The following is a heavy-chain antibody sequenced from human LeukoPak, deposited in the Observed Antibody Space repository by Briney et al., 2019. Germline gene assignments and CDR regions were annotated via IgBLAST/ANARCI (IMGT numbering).Heavy chain of an antibody. Sequence: ASVKVSCKASGYTFTGYCIHWVRQAPGQGLEWMGWINPNSGGTNYAQRFQGRVTMTGDTSISTAYIELSRLTSDDTAVYYCARDFPIQIWTRTPWFDPWGQGTLVTVSS. CDR3: ARDFPIQIWTRTPWFDP. V-gene: IGHV1-2*02. D-gene: IGHD5-18*01. CDR2: INPNSGGT. CDR1: GYTFTGYC. J-gene: IGHJ5*02.